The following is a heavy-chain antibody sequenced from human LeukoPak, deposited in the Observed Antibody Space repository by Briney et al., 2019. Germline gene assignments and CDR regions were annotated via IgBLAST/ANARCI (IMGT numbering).Heavy chain of an antibody. CDR2: IYYSGST. V-gene: IGHV4-39*07. CDR3: ASEVEMATND. Sequence: RSSETLSLTCTVSGGSISSSSYYWGWIRQPPGKGLEWIGSIYYSGSTYYNPSLKSRVTISVDTSKNQFSLKLSSVTAADTAVYYCASEVEMATNDWGQGTLVTVSS. J-gene: IGHJ4*02. D-gene: IGHD5-24*01. CDR1: GGSISSSSYY.